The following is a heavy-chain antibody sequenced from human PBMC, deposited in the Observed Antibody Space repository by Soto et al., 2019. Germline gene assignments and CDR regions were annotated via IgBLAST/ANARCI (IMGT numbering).Heavy chain of an antibody. V-gene: IGHV3-23*01. J-gene: IGHJ4*02. CDR2: ISGSGGST. CDR1: GFTFSRYA. Sequence: EVQLLESGGGLVQPGGSLRLSCAASGFTFSRYAMSWVRQAPGKGLEWVSSISGSGGSTYYADSVKGRFTISRDNSKNTLYLQMNRLRAEDTAVYYCAKEQGNYVPPFDYWGQGTLVSVSS. D-gene: IGHD4-4*01. CDR3: AKEQGNYVPPFDY.